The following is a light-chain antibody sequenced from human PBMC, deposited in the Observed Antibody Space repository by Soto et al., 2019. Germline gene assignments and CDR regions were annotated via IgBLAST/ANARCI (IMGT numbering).Light chain of an antibody. V-gene: IGLV2-8*01. CDR3: LSYADTAYV. CDR2: EVS. CDR1: SSDVGGYNY. J-gene: IGLJ1*01. Sequence: QSALTQPPSASGSPGLSVTISCAGTSSDVGGYNYVSWYQQYPGKVPKLMIYEVSERPSGVPDRFSGSKSGNTAFLTVSGLQAEDEADYYCLSYADTAYVFGTGTKVTVL.